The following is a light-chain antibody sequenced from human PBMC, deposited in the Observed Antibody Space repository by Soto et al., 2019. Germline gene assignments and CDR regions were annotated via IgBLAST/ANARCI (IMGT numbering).Light chain of an antibody. CDR2: LGS. CDR1: QSLLHSNGYHY. J-gene: IGKJ2*01. Sequence: IVMTQSPLSLPVTPGEPASISCRSSQSLLHSNGYHYLEWYLQKPGQSPQLLIYLGSNRASGVPERFSGSGSGTDFTLKISRVEAEDVGVYYCMQALQTPYTFGQGTKLEIK. CDR3: MQALQTPYT. V-gene: IGKV2-28*01.